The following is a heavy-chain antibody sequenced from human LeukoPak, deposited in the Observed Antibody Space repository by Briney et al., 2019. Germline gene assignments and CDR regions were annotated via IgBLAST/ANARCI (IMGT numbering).Heavy chain of an antibody. CDR1: GFTFSSYS. CDR2: ISSSSTI. CDR3: AREGLLWFGESHYYYMDV. V-gene: IGHV3-48*01. J-gene: IGHJ6*03. D-gene: IGHD3-10*01. Sequence: PGGSLRLSCAASGFTFSSYSMNWVRQAPGKGLEWVSYISSSSTIYYADSVKGRFTISRDNAKNSLYLQMNSLRAEDTAVYYCAREGLLWFGESHYYYMDVWGKGTTVTVSS.